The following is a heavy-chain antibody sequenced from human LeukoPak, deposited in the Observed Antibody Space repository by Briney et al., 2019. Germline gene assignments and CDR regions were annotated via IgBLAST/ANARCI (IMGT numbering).Heavy chain of an antibody. Sequence: SETLSLTCTVSGGSISSYYWSWIRQPPGKGLEWIGYIYYSGSTNYNPSLKSRVTISVDTSKNQFSLKLSSVTAADTAAYYCARGLWFGELDFDYWGQGTLVTVSS. CDR3: ARGLWFGELDFDY. J-gene: IGHJ4*02. CDR2: IYYSGST. D-gene: IGHD3-10*01. V-gene: IGHV4-59*01. CDR1: GGSISSYY.